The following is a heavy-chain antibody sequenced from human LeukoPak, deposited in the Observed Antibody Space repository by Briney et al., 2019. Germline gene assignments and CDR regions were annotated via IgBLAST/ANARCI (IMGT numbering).Heavy chain of an antibody. V-gene: IGHV4-34*01. CDR2: INHSGST. J-gene: IGHJ4*02. D-gene: IGHD3-9*01. CDR3: ARGPYDILTGSHPFDY. CDR1: GVSFSGYY. Sequence: SETLSLTCAVYGVSFSGYYWSWIRQPPGKGLEWIGEINHSGSTNYNPSLKSRVTISVDTSKNQFSLKLSSVTAADTAVYYCARGPYDILTGSHPFDYWGQGTLVTVSS.